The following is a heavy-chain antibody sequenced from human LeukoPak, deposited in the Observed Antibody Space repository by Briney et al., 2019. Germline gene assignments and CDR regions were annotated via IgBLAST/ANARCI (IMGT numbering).Heavy chain of an antibody. CDR2: ISSSSYI. CDR3: ARDQGDMIVVSEEFDY. Sequence: GSLRLSCAASGFTFSSYSMNWVRQAPGKGLEWVSSISSSSYIYYADSVKGRFTISRDNAKNSLYLQMNSLRAEDTAVYYCARDQGDMIVVSEEFDYWGQGTLVTVSS. J-gene: IGHJ4*02. V-gene: IGHV3-21*01. D-gene: IGHD3-22*01. CDR1: GFTFSSYS.